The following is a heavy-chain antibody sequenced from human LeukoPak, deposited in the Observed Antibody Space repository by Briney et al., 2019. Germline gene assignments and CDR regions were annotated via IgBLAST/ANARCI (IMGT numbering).Heavy chain of an antibody. V-gene: IGHV3-49*04. CDR3: TRVGKLLWFGELTYYGMDV. CDR1: GFTFGDYA. CDR2: IRSKAYGGTT. D-gene: IGHD3-10*01. Sequence: GGSLRLSCTASGFTFGDYAMSWVRQAPGKGLEWVGFIRSKAYGGTTEYAASVKGRFTISRDDSKSIAYLQMNSLKTEDTAVYCCTRVGKLLWFGELTYYGMDVWGQGTTVTVSS. J-gene: IGHJ6*02.